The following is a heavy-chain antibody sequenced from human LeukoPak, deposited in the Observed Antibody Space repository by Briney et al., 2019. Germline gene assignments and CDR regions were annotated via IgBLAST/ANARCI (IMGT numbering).Heavy chain of an antibody. V-gene: IGHV4-30-4*01. CDR1: GGSISSGDYY. CDR2: IYYSGST. CDR3: ARDNGRVVPAAKGFDY. D-gene: IGHD2-2*01. J-gene: IGHJ4*02. Sequence: SETLSLTCTVSGGSISSGDYYWSWIRQPPGKGLEWIGYIYYSGSTYYNPSLKSRVTISVDTSKNQFSLKLSSVTAADTAVYYCARDNGRVVPAAKGFDYWGQGTLVTVSS.